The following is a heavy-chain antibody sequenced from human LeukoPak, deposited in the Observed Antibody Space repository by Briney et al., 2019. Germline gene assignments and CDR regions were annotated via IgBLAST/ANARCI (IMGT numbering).Heavy chain of an antibody. CDR1: GGSISSGGYY. CDR3: VRVGDCTSAACHDTRFDP. CDR2: IYHSGNT. Sequence: SETLSFTCTVSGGSISSGGYYWSWIRQLPGKGLEWIGYIYHSGNTVYKPSLRGRVSMSVDTSKNQFSLKLSSVTAADTGAYYCVRVGDCTSAACHDTRFDPWGQGTLVTVSS. J-gene: IGHJ5*02. V-gene: IGHV4-31*03. D-gene: IGHD2-2*01.